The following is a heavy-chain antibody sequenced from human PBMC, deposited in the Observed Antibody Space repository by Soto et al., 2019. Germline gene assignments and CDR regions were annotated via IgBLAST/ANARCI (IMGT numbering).Heavy chain of an antibody. J-gene: IGHJ5*02. CDR2: SYHSGST. D-gene: IGHD6-13*01. CDR3: AAGRVGSSSWYWLFDP. Sequence: SETLSLTCAVSGGSISSSNWWSWVRQPPGKGLEWIGESYHSGSTNYNPSLKSRVTISVDKSKNQFSLKLSSVTAADTSVYYCAAGRVGSSSWYWLFDPWGQGTLVTVSS. V-gene: IGHV4-4*02. CDR1: GGSISSSNW.